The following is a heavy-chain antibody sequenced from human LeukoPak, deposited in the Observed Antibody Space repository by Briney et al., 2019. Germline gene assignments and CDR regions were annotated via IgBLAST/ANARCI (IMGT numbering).Heavy chain of an antibody. Sequence: GRSLRLSCAASGFTFDDYAMHWVRQAPGKGLEWVSGISWNSGSIGYADSVKGRFTISRDNAKNSLYLQMNSLRAEDTALYYCAKARSGSYYWYFDLWAVAPWSLSPQ. CDR3: AKARSGSYYWYFDL. CDR2: ISWNSGSI. J-gene: IGHJ2*01. D-gene: IGHD1-26*01. V-gene: IGHV3-9*01. CDR1: GFTFDDYA.